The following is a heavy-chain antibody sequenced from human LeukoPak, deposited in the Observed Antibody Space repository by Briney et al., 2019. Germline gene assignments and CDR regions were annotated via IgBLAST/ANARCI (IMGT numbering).Heavy chain of an antibody. CDR2: ISNTGTT. J-gene: IGHJ4*02. D-gene: IGHD1-26*01. Sequence: PSETLSLTCTVSGVSISSLYWSWIRQPPGKRLEWTGYISNTGTTNHNPSLKSRVTISLDTSKNQFSLTLSSVTAADTAIYYCASQWDPTYYFDFWGPGTLVTVSS. CDR1: GVSISSLY. V-gene: IGHV4-4*09. CDR3: ASQWDPTYYFDF.